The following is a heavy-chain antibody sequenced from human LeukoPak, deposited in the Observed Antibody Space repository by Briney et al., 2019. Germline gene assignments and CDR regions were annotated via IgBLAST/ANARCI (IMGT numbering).Heavy chain of an antibody. V-gene: IGHV3-9*01. CDR3: AKSGSSGYYYYDY. CDR2: ISWNSGSI. J-gene: IGHJ4*02. Sequence: GRSLRLSCAASGFTFDDYAMHWVRQAPGKGLEWVSGISWNSGSIGYADSVKGRFTISRDNAKNSLYLQMNSLRAEDTALYYCAKSGSSGYYYYDYWGQGPLVTVSS. CDR1: GFTFDDYA. D-gene: IGHD3-22*01.